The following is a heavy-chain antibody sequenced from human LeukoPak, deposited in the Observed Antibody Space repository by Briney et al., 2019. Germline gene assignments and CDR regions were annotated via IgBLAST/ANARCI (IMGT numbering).Heavy chain of an antibody. Sequence: ASVKVSCNASGYTFTSYGISWVRQAPGQGLEWMGWISAYNGNTNYAQKLQGRVTMTTDTSTSTAYMELRSLRSDDTAVYYCARGVYYYGSGSYLRYYYYMDVWGKGTTVTISS. CDR3: ARGVYYYGSGSYLRYYYYMDV. J-gene: IGHJ6*03. CDR1: GYTFTSYG. D-gene: IGHD3-10*01. V-gene: IGHV1-18*01. CDR2: ISAYNGNT.